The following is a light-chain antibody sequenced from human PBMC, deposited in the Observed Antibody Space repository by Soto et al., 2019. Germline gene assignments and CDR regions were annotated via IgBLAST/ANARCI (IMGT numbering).Light chain of an antibody. Sequence: VLTQSPGTLSLSAGDRATLSCSASKSVSSSSFAWYQQKPGQAPRLLIFGTSARATGIPDRFRGSGSGIEFTLTITRLEPEDFAVYYCHQYGNSRFTFGRGTKLEIK. J-gene: IGKJ2*01. CDR2: GTS. V-gene: IGKV3-20*01. CDR1: KSVSSSS. CDR3: HQYGNSRFT.